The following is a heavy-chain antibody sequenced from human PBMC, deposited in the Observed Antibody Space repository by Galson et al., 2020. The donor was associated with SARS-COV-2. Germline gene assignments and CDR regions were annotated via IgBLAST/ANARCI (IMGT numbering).Heavy chain of an antibody. V-gene: IGHV1-8*01. CDR2: MNPNSGNT. D-gene: IGHD3-9*01. CDR1: GYTFTSYD. J-gene: IGHJ3*02. CDR3: ARGPQWYYDILTGYILDAFDI. Sequence: ASVNVSCKASGYTFTSYDINWVRQATGQGLEWMGWMNPNSGNTGYAQKFQGRVTMTRNTSISTAYMELSSLRSEDTAVYYCARGPQWYYDILTGYILDAFDIWGQGTMVTVSS.